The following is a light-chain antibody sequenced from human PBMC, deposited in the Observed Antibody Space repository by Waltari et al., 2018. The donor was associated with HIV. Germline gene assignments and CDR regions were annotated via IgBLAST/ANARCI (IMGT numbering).Light chain of an antibody. V-gene: IGLV2-11*01. J-gene: IGLJ1*01. CDR3: CSYAGSIPFV. CDR1: NSNVGRYNY. CDR2: DVS. Sequence: QSALTQPRSVSGSLGQSVTISCTGTNSNVGRYNYVSWFKQHPGKAPKLMIYDVSKRPSGVPDRFSGSKSGNTASLTISGLQAEDEADYYCCSYAGSIPFVFGSGTKLTVL.